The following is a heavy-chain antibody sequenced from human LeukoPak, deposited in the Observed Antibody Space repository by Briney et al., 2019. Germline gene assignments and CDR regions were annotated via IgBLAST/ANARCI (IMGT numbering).Heavy chain of an antibody. CDR3: SLGGEISHYDSSGPEGRSDAFDI. Sequence: PGRSLRLSCAASGFTFSTYAMHWVRQAPGKALEWVAIIWHDGATKYYADSVKGRFTISRDNSKNTLYLQMNSLRAEDTAVYYCSLGGEISHYDSSGPEGRSDAFDIWGQGTMVTVSS. D-gene: IGHD3-22*01. J-gene: IGHJ3*02. V-gene: IGHV3-33*01. CDR2: IWHDGATK. CDR1: GFTFSTYA.